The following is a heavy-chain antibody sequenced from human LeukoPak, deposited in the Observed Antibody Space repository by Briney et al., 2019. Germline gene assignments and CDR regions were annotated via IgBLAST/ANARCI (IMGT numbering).Heavy chain of an antibody. Sequence: GGSLRLSCAASGFTFSNYRMTWVRQAPGKGLEWVANIKQDESEKYYLDSVKGRFTISRDNAKKSLFLQMNSLRAEDTAVYYCARSTPSLDSWGQGTLVTVSS. CDR3: ARSTPSLDS. CDR2: IKQDESEK. CDR1: GFTFSNYR. D-gene: IGHD5/OR15-5a*01. V-gene: IGHV3-7*01. J-gene: IGHJ4*02.